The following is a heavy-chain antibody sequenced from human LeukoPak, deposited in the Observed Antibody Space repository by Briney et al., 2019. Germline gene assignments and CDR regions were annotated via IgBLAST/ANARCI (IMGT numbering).Heavy chain of an antibody. D-gene: IGHD1-14*01. Sequence: GGSLRLSCAASGFAFDIYRMHWVRQAPGKGLEWVSLISDDGSDTYYSDSVKGRFTISRDNAKNSLYLQMNSLRAEDTAVYYCASSPFKSAPDDYWGQGTLVTVSS. V-gene: IGHV3-30-3*01. J-gene: IGHJ4*02. CDR3: ASSPFKSAPDDY. CDR1: GFAFDIYR. CDR2: ISDDGSDT.